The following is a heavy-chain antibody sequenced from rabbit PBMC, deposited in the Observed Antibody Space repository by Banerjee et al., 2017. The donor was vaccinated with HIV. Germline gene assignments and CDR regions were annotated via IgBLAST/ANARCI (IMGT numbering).Heavy chain of an antibody. Sequence: QEQLVESGGGLVQPEGSLTLTCTASGFTLSNYWICWVRQAPGKGLEWIACINTSSGNTVYASWAKGRFTISKTSSTTVTLQMTSLTASDTATYFCAREESDGDYYFNLWGPGTLVTVS. V-gene: IGHV1S45*01. CDR3: AREESDGDYYFNL. D-gene: IGHD2-1*01. CDR2: INTSSGNT. CDR1: GFTLSNYW. J-gene: IGHJ4*01.